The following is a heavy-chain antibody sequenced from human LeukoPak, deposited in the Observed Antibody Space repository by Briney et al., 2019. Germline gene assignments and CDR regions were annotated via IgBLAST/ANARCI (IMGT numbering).Heavy chain of an antibody. J-gene: IGHJ2*01. V-gene: IGHV3-7*01. CDR2: MKEDGGEK. CDR1: GFIFSPYW. Sequence: GGSLRLPCAASGFIFSPYWVTWVRQAPGMGLEWVANMKEDGGEKFYVDSVRGRFTISRDNAKNSVYLQMNSLRVEDTGVYTCARVRTEWYIDLWGRGTLVTVST. CDR3: ARVRTEWYIDL. D-gene: IGHD2-8*02.